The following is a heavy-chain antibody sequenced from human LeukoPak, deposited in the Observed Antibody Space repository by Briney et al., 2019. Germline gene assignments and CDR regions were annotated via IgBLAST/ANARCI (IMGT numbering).Heavy chain of an antibody. J-gene: IGHJ4*02. CDR3: ARDPRARFCGGDCSYYFDY. CDR2: ISAYNGNT. V-gene: IGHV1-18*01. CDR1: GYTFTSYG. D-gene: IGHD2-21*02. Sequence: ASVKVSCKASGYTFTSYGISWVRQAPGQGLEWMGWISAYNGNTNYVQKLQGRVTMTTDTSTSTAYMELRSLRSDDTAVYYCARDPRARFCGGDCSYYFDYWGQGTLVTVSS.